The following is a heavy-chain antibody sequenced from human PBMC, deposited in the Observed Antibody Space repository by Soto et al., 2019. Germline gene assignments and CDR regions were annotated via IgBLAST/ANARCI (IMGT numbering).Heavy chain of an antibody. CDR2: IDWDDDK. J-gene: IGHJ3*02. Sequence: SGPTLVNPTQTLTLTCTFSGFSLSTSGMRVSWIRQPPGTALEWLARIDWDDDKFYSTSLKTRLTISKDTSKNQVVLTMTNMDPVDTATYYCARNGATVVNAFDIWGQGTMVTVSS. CDR3: ARNGATVVNAFDI. CDR1: GFSLSTSGMR. V-gene: IGHV2-70*04. D-gene: IGHD4-17*01.